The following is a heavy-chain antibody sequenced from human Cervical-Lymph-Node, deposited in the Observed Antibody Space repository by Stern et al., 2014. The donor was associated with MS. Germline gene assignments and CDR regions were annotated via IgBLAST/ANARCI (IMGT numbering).Heavy chain of an antibody. CDR3: ARLNALSPGDNWFDP. V-gene: IGHV5-51*01. D-gene: IGHD3-10*02. CDR1: GYSFPNYW. Sequence: EVQLVESGAEVKKPGESLKISCKGSGYSFPNYWIGWGRQMPGKGLEWMGIIYPDDSKSRRSPSFEGQFTMSADKSISTVYLQWSSLKASDTAMYYCARLNALSPGDNWFDPWGQGTLVTVSS. J-gene: IGHJ5*02. CDR2: IYPDDSKS.